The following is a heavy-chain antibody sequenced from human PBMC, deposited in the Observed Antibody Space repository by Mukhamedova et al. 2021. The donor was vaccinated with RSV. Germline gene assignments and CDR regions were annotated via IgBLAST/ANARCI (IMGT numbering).Heavy chain of an antibody. D-gene: IGHD3-3*01. Sequence: KSRVTISVDTSKNHFSLKLSSVTAADTAVYYCAVTIFGVVIIPPYYFDYWGQGTLVTVSS. J-gene: IGHJ4*02. V-gene: IGHV4-39*02. CDR3: AVTIFGVVIIPPYYFDY.